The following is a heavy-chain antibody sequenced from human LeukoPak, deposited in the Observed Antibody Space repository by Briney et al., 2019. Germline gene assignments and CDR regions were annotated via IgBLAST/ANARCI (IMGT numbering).Heavy chain of an antibody. CDR1: GFTFSSYG. CDR3: AKALTAAGLFDY. Sequence: GGPLRLSCAASGFTFSSYGMHWVRQAPGKGLEWVAFIRYDGSNKYYADSVKGRFTISRDNSKNTLYLQMNSLRAEDTAVYYCAKALTAAGLFDYWGQGTLVTVSS. CDR2: IRYDGSNK. V-gene: IGHV3-30*02. J-gene: IGHJ4*02. D-gene: IGHD6-13*01.